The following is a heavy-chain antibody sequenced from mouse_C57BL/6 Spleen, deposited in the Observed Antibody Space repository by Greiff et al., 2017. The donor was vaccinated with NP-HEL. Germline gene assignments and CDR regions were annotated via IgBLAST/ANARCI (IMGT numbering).Heavy chain of an antibody. J-gene: IGHJ3*01. CDR1: GYTFTSYW. V-gene: IGHV1-55*01. D-gene: IGHD2-5*01. CDR3: ARGGNSNSFAY. CDR2: IYPGSGST. Sequence: VQLQQPGAELVKPGASVKMSCEASGYTFTSYWITWVKQRPGQGLEWIGDIYPGSGSTNYNEKFKDKATLTVDTSSSTAYMQLSSLTSEDSAVYYCARGGNSNSFAYWGQGTLVTVSA.